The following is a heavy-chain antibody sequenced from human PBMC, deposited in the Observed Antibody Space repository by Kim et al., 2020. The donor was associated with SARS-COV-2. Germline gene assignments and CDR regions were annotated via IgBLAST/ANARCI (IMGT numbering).Heavy chain of an antibody. Sequence: GGSLRLSCAASGFTFSSYWMHWVRQAPGKGLVWVSRINSDGSSTRYADSVKGRFTISRDNAKNTLYLQMNSLRAEDTAVYYCARGRDYDSSGYWWAGTGNWFDPWGQGTLVTVSS. CDR2: INSDGSST. D-gene: IGHD3-22*01. V-gene: IGHV3-74*01. CDR3: ARGRDYDSSGYWWAGTGNWFDP. CDR1: GFTFSSYW. J-gene: IGHJ5*02.